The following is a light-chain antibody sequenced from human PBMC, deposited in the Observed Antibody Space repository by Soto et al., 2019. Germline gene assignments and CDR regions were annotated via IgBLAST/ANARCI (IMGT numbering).Light chain of an antibody. J-gene: IGKJ5*01. V-gene: IGKV3-20*01. Sequence: ETVLTQSPCTLSLSPGERATLSCRASQSVTSSYLAWYQQKPGQAPRLLIYGASSRATGIPDRFSGSGSGTDFTLTISRLEPEDFAVYYCQQYNNWPPTFGQGTRLEIK. CDR1: QSVTSSY. CDR3: QQYNNWPPT. CDR2: GAS.